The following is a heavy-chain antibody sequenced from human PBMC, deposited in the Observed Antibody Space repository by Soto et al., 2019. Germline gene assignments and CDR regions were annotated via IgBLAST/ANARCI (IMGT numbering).Heavy chain of an antibody. CDR1: RYTFKSHG. D-gene: IGHD3-16*01. CDR3: VSWVSDHFDY. CDR2: IDSSGVNT. Sequence: GGSLRLSCAASRYTFKSHGLSWVRQAPGKGLEWVSTIDSSGVNTHYADSVKGHFTISRDNSRNTLHLQMHGLRADDTALYYCVSWVSDHFDYWGQGTVVTVSS. V-gene: IGHV3-23*01. J-gene: IGHJ4*02.